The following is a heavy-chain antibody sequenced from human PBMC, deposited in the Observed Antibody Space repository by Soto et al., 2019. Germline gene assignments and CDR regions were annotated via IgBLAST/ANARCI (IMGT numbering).Heavy chain of an antibody. CDR3: ARESVSGTYRFDS. Sequence: SETLSLTCTVSGDSHSTYYWSWIRQPAGERLEWIGRIHDTGRTNYNPSLKSRVTMSVDTSKNQFSLRVNSVTAADTAVYYCARESVSGTYRFDSWGQGTLVTVSS. V-gene: IGHV4-4*07. CDR1: GDSHSTYY. J-gene: IGHJ4*02. D-gene: IGHD3-16*02. CDR2: IHDTGRT.